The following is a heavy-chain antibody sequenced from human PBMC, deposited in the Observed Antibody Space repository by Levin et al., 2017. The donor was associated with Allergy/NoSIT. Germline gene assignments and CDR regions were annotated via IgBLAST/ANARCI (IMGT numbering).Heavy chain of an antibody. Sequence: SCTVSGASISSFYWSWIRQSPGKELEWIGYIHHSGSTNYNPSLNSRATLSIDTSKKQFSLNLSSVTSADTAVYFCARHETFYYGSGSFSSGMDVWGQGTTVTVSS. D-gene: IGHD3-10*01. J-gene: IGHJ6*02. V-gene: IGHV4-59*08. CDR2: IHHSGST. CDR1: GASISSFY. CDR3: ARHETFYYGSGSFSSGMDV.